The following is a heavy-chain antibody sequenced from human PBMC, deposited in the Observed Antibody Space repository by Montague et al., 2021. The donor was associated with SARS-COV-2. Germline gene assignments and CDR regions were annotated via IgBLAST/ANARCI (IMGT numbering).Heavy chain of an antibody. V-gene: IGHV4-34*01. J-gene: IGHJ4*02. Sequence: SETLSLTCAVYGGSFSGYYWSWIRQPPGKGLEWIGEIKHSGSTNYNPSLKSRVTISVDTSKNQFSLKLSSVTAADTAVYYCARVAESTYYDFWSGYLRFYYFDYWGQGTLVTVSS. CDR2: IKHSGST. CDR3: ARVAESTYYDFWSGYLRFYYFDY. D-gene: IGHD3-3*01. CDR1: GGSFSGYY.